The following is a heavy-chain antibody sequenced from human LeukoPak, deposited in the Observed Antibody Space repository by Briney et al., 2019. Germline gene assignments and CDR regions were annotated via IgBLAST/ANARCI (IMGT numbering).Heavy chain of an antibody. D-gene: IGHD3-9*01. Sequence: GGSLRLSCAASGFTFSSYAMSWVRQAPGKGLEWVSVISGSGGSTYCADSVKGRFTISRDNSKNTLFLQMNSLRAEDTAVYYCAKDPTPYDDILTGYYLDYWGQGTLVTVSS. CDR2: ISGSGGST. V-gene: IGHV3-23*01. CDR3: AKDPTPYDDILTGYYLDY. CDR1: GFTFSSYA. J-gene: IGHJ4*02.